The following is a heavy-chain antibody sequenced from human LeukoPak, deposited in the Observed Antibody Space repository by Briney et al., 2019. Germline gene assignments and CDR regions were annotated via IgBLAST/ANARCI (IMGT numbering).Heavy chain of an antibody. V-gene: IGHV3-7*01. CDR1: GFTFSNYW. J-gene: IGHJ4*02. Sequence: GGSLRLSCAASGFTFSNYWMNWVRQAPGKGLEWVANIKQDGSETYYVDSVKGRFTISRDNSKNTLYLQMDSLSAEDTAVYYCVKVDTWGQGILVTVSS. CDR3: VKVDT. CDR2: IKQDGSET. D-gene: IGHD5-18*01.